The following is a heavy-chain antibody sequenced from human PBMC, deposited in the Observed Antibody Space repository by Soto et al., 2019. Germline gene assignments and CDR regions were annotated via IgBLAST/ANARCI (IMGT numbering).Heavy chain of an antibody. Sequence: QITLRESGPTLVKPTQTLTLTCTFSGFSLTTSGVGVGWIRQPPGKALEWLAHIYWDDDRRYTPSLKNRLTIVRXXSXNXXVLTMTNMDPVDTATYYCAHRRSVTVSTARGIFDDWGQGTLVTVSA. V-gene: IGHV2-5*02. CDR1: GFSLTTSGVG. J-gene: IGHJ4*02. D-gene: IGHD3-3*01. CDR3: AHRRSVTVSTARGIFDD. CDR2: IYWDDDR.